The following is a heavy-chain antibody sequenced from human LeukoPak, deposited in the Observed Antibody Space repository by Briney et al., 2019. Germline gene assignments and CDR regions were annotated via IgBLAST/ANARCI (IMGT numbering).Heavy chain of an antibody. V-gene: IGHV3-21*01. J-gene: IGHJ4*02. D-gene: IGHD3-9*01. Sequence: GGSLRLSCAASGFTFSSYSMTWVRQAPGKGLEWVSSISSSSSYIYYADSVKGRITISRENAKNSLYLQMNSLRAGDTAVYYCVRGGVLTGFDYWGQGTLVTVSS. CDR2: ISSSSSYI. CDR3: VRGGVLTGFDY. CDR1: GFTFSSYS.